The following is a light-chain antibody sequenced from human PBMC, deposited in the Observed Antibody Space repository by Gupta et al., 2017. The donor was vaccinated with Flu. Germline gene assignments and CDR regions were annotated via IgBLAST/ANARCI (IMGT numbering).Light chain of an antibody. Sequence: SSSNIGNNYVSWSHQLPGTAPKLLIYENNKRPSGIPDRFSGSKSGTSATLGITGLQTGDEADYYCGTWDSSLSVGVFGGGTKLTVL. J-gene: IGLJ3*02. CDR1: SSNIGNNY. CDR3: GTWDSSLSVGV. V-gene: IGLV1-51*02. CDR2: ENN.